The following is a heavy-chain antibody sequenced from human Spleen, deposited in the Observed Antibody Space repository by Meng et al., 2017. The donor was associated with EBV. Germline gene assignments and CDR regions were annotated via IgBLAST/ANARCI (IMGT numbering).Heavy chain of an antibody. D-gene: IGHD3-16*01. Sequence: LTLQESGSGLVKPSQTLSLTCAVSGGSISSGDHPWSWIRQPPGRGLELLGYIYHGGSAFYSPSLKTRVTMSIDKSKNQFSLNVSSVTAADTAFYYCARGAYDRFGLDPWGQGTLVTVSS. CDR3: ARGAYDRFGLDP. CDR1: GGSISSGDHP. V-gene: IGHV4-30-2*01. CDR2: IYHGGSA. J-gene: IGHJ5*02.